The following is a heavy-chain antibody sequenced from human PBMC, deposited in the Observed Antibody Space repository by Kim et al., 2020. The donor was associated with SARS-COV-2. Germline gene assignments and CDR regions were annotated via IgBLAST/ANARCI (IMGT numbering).Heavy chain of an antibody. CDR1: GFTFSSSW. J-gene: IGHJ4*02. CDR2: IKCDGSEK. Sequence: GGSLRLSCAASGFTFSSSWMHWVCQAPEKGLEWVADIKCDGSEKYYVDSVKGRLTISRDNAKNSLYLQVNSLRAEDMTVYYCVEGDGYNRFNCFDYWGQGTLVTVSS. CDR3: VEGDGYNRFNCFDY. V-gene: IGHV3-7*03. D-gene: IGHD5-12*01.